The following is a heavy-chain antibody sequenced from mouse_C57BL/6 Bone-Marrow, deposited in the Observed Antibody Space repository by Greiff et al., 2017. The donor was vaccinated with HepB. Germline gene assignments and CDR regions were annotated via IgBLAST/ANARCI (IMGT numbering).Heavy chain of an antibody. Sequence: EVMLVESGGGLVKPGGSLKLSCAASGFTFSDYGMHWVRQAPEKGLEWVAYISSGSSTIYYADTVKGRFTISRDNAKNTLFLQMTSLRSEDTAMYYCARRTLYSWFAYWGQGTLVTVSA. CDR1: GFTFSDYG. J-gene: IGHJ3*01. D-gene: IGHD1-1*01. V-gene: IGHV5-17*01. CDR3: ARRTLYSWFAY. CDR2: ISSGSSTI.